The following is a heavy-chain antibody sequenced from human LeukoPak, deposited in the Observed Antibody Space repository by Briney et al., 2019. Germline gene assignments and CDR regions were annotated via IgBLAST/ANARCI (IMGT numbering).Heavy chain of an antibody. J-gene: IGHJ6*02. Sequence: XGSLRLSCAASGFTVSGKYMTWVRQAPGKGLEWLSVSHSGGNTYYADSVKRRFTISIHNSKNTMFLQMTSLSAEDTAVYYCARLPSGDVWGQGTTVTVSS. CDR3: ARLPSGDV. CDR2: SHSGGNT. V-gene: IGHV3-66*01. CDR1: GFTVSGKY.